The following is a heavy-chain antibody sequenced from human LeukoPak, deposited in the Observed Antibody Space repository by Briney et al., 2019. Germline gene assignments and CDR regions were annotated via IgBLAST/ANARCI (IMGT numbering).Heavy chain of an antibody. CDR3: ASSRWPRDANFDY. D-gene: IGHD6-13*01. J-gene: IGHJ4*02. Sequence: SETLSLTCTVSGGSISSYYWSWVRQPPGKGLEWIGYIYYSGSTNYNPSLKSRVTISVDTSKNQFSLKLSSVTAADTAVYYCASSRWPRDANFDYWGQGTLVTVSS. V-gene: IGHV4-59*01. CDR1: GGSISSYY. CDR2: IYYSGST.